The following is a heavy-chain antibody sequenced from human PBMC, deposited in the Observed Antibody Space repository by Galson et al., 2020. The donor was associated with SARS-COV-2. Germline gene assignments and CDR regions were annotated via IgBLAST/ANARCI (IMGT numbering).Heavy chain of an antibody. J-gene: IGHJ6*02. V-gene: IGHV3-21*01. CDR1: GFTFKAYT. CDR2: ISSNSEYI. D-gene: IGHD1-26*01. CDR3: VREASWAMFGMDV. Sequence: GGSLRLSCVVPGFTFKAYTMSWVRQAPGKGLEWVSSISSNSEYIYSLDSVKGRFTISRDNAKNSVYLQMNSLRAEDTAVYYCVREASWAMFGMDVRGQGTTVTVSS.